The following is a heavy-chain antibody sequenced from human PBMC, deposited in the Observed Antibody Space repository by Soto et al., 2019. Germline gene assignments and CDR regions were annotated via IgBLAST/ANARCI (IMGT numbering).Heavy chain of an antibody. V-gene: IGHV4-59*01. Sequence: ASETLSLTCTVSGGSISNYYWSWIRQPPGKGLEWIGFIFYNGRTNYNPSLKSRVTISVDTSKNQFSLKVSSVTAADTALYYCARGRYPAAEIDYWGQGTLVTLSS. CDR2: IFYNGRT. J-gene: IGHJ4*02. D-gene: IGHD2-2*01. CDR3: ARGRYPAAEIDY. CDR1: GGSISNYY.